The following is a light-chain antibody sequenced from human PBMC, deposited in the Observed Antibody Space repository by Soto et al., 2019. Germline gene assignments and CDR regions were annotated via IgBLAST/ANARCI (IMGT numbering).Light chain of an antibody. CDR2: AAS. CDR3: QQYDYLIIA. V-gene: IGKV1-6*01. J-gene: IGKJ4*01. Sequence: ATQMTQSPSSLSASVGDRITITCRASRDIGSDLSWYQQKPGKAPTLLIYAASNLQSGVPPRFRGSRSGSGTHFTLTISSLQPEDFATYYCQQYDYLIIAFGGGTKVDIK. CDR1: RDIGSD.